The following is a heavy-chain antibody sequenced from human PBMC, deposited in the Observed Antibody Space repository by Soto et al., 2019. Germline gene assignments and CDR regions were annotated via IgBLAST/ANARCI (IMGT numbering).Heavy chain of an antibody. V-gene: IGHV4-39*01. Sequence: QLQLQESGPGLVKPSETLSLTCTVSGGSISSSSYYWGWIRQPPGKGLEWIGSIYYSGSTYYNPSLKSRVTISVDTSKNQFSLKLSSVTAADTAVYYCAAGYSSAYWFDPWGQGTLVTVSS. CDR2: IYYSGST. J-gene: IGHJ5*02. CDR3: AAGYSSAYWFDP. D-gene: IGHD6-19*01. CDR1: GGSISSSSYY.